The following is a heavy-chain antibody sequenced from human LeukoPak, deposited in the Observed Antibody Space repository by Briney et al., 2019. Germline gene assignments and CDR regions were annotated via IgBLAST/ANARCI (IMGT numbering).Heavy chain of an antibody. Sequence: GESLKISCKGSGYSFTSYWISWVRQMPGKGLEWMGRIDPSDSYTNYSPSFRGHVTISADKSISTAYLQWSSLKASDTAMYYCARHYYYDSSGYPYWGQGTLVTVSS. CDR2: IDPSDSYT. V-gene: IGHV5-10-1*01. CDR3: ARHYYYDSSGYPY. D-gene: IGHD3-22*01. CDR1: GYSFTSYW. J-gene: IGHJ4*02.